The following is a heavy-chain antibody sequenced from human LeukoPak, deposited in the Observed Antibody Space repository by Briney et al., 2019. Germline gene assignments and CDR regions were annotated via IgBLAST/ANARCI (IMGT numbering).Heavy chain of an antibody. V-gene: IGHV5-10-1*01. D-gene: IGHD3-22*01. J-gene: IGHJ4*02. CDR3: AIQTTDYEFDY. Sequence: GESLRISCKGSGYSFTSYWISWVRQMPGKGLEWMGRIDPSDSYTKYSPSFQGHVTISVDKSISTAYLQWSSLKASDTAMYYCAIQTTDYEFDYWGQGTLVTVSS. CDR1: GYSFTSYW. CDR2: IDPSDSYT.